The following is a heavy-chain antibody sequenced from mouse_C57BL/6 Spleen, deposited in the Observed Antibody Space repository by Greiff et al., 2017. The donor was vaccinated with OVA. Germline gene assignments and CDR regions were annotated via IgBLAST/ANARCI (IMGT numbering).Heavy chain of an antibody. CDR1: VYTFTSYG. CDR2: IYPRSGNT. J-gene: IGHJ4*01. Sequence: QVQLQQSGAELARPGASVKLSCKASVYTFTSYGISWVKQRPGQGLEWIGEIYPRSGNTYYNEKFKGKATLTADKSSSTAYMELRSLTSEDSAVYFCARGTTVVDAMDYWGQGTSVTVSS. V-gene: IGHV1-81*01. D-gene: IGHD1-1*01. CDR3: ARGTTVVDAMDY.